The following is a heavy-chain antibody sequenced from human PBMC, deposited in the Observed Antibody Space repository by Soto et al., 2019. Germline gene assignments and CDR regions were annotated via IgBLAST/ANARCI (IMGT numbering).Heavy chain of an antibody. CDR3: ARDSGYYDSSGYSWFDP. CDR2: IYYSGST. J-gene: IGHJ5*02. V-gene: IGHV4-31*03. D-gene: IGHD3-22*01. Sequence: KPSETLSLTCTVSGGSISSGGYYWSWIRQHPGKGLEWIGYIYYSGSTYYNPSLKSRVTISVDTSKNQFSLKLSSVTAADTAVYYCARDSGYYDSSGYSWFDPWGQGTLVTVSS. CDR1: GGSISSGGYY.